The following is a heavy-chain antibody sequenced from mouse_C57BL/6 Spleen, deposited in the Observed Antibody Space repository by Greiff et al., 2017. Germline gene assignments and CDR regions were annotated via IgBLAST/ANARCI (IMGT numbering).Heavy chain of an antibody. D-gene: IGHD2-1*01. V-gene: IGHV1-62-2*01. CDR3: ARHDPNYGNYDY. Sequence: VQLQESGAELVKPGASVKLSCKASGYTFTEYTIHWVKQRSGQGLEWIGWFYPGSGSIKYNEKFTDQATLTAGKSSSTVYMELSRLTSEDSAVYFCARHDPNYGNYDYWGQGTTRTVAS. J-gene: IGHJ2*01. CDR2: FYPGSGSI. CDR1: GYTFTEYT.